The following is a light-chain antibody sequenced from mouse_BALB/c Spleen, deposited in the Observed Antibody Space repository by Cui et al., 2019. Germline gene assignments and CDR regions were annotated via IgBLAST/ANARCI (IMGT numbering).Light chain of an antibody. V-gene: IGKV4-59*01. CDR1: SSVSY. Sequence: TVLTQSPAIMSASPGQKVTMTSSASSSVSYMHWYQQKSGTSPKRWIYDTSKLTSGVPARFSSSRSGTSYSLTISSMEAEDAATYYCQQWSSNPPTFGGGTKLEIK. CDR3: QQWSSNPPT. J-gene: IGKJ2*01. CDR2: DTS.